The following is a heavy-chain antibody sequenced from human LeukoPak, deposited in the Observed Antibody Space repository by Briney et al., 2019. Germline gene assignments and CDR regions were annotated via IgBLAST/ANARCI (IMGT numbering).Heavy chain of an antibody. Sequence: SETLSLTCAVYGGSYSGYYWSWIRQPPGKGREWIGEINHSGTTNYNPSLKSRVTISVDTSKNQFSLKLSSVTAADTAVYYCAREDIGYCRSTSCRYYYYYGMDVWGQGTTVTVSS. V-gene: IGHV4-34*01. J-gene: IGHJ6*02. CDR1: GGSYSGYY. D-gene: IGHD2-2*01. CDR3: AREDIGYCRSTSCRYYYYYGMDV. CDR2: INHSGTT.